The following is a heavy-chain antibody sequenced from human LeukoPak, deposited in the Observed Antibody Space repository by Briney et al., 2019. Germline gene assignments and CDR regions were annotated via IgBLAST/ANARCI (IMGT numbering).Heavy chain of an antibody. Sequence: SETLSLTCAVYGGSFSGYYWSWIRQPPGKGLEWIGEINHSGSTNYNPSLKSRVTISVDTSKNQFSLKLSSVTAADTAVYYCAREVGYSYGHYYYYMDVSGKGTTVTVSS. CDR1: GGSFSGYY. CDR3: AREVGYSYGHYYYYMDV. D-gene: IGHD5-18*01. J-gene: IGHJ6*03. CDR2: INHSGST. V-gene: IGHV4-34*01.